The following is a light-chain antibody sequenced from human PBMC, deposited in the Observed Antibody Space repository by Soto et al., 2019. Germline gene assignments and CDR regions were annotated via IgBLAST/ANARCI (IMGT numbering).Light chain of an antibody. CDR2: AAS. Sequence: DIQMTQSPSSLSASVGDRVTIPCRASQGISTYLNWYQQKPGKAPKLLIYAASSLQSGVPSRFSGSGSETDFTLTISSLQPEDFATYSCQQSYSTTWTFGQGTKVDI. V-gene: IGKV1-39*01. CDR3: QQSYSTTWT. CDR1: QGISTY. J-gene: IGKJ1*01.